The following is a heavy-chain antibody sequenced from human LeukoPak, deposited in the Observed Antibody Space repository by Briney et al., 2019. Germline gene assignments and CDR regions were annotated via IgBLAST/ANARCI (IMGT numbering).Heavy chain of an antibody. Sequence: PSETLSLTCTVSGGSVSDYYWSWIRQSPGKGLEWIGYFYYTGSSSYNPSLRSRVTISADTSKNQFSLKLSSVTAADTAVYYCASRKLGNDYWGQGTLVTVSS. D-gene: IGHD7-27*01. CDR3: ASRKLGNDY. J-gene: IGHJ4*01. CDR2: FYYTGSS. CDR1: GGSVSDYY. V-gene: IGHV4-59*02.